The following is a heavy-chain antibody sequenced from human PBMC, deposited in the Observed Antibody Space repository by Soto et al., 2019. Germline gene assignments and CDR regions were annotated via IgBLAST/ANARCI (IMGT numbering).Heavy chain of an antibody. V-gene: IGHV3-9*01. CDR3: AKGRGTIVVTDAYDI. CDR2: LSWNSGFS. CDR1: GFSFDDYT. D-gene: IGHD3-22*01. J-gene: IGHJ3*02. Sequence: PGGSLRLSCGASGFSFDDYTMHWVRQAPGKGPEWVASLSWNSGFSGYADSVKGRFTISRDNAQSSVHLQMNNLRTEDTALYYCAKGRGTIVVTDAYDIWGQGTMVTVSS.